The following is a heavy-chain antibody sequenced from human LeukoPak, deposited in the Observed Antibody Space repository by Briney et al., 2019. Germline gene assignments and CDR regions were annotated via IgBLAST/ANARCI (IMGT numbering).Heavy chain of an antibody. CDR3: ARAANYGDYVLVGLKGRRGAFDI. CDR1: GFTFSDYY. V-gene: IGHV3-11*01. Sequence: PGGSLRLSCAASGFTFSDYYMSWIRQAPGKGLEWVSYISNSGNTTYYADSVKGRFTISRDNAKKSLYLQMNSLRAEDTAVYYCARAANYGDYVLVGLKGRRGAFDIWGQGTMVTVSS. J-gene: IGHJ3*02. D-gene: IGHD4-17*01. CDR2: ISNSGNTT.